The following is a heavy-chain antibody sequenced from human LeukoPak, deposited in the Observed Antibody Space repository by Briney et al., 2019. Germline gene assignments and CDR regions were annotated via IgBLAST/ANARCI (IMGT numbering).Heavy chain of an antibody. V-gene: IGHV3-21*01. J-gene: IGHJ6*04. CDR1: GFTFSTYS. CDR2: ISSSSSYI. CDR3: AELGITMIGGV. D-gene: IGHD3-10*02. Sequence: GGSLRLSCVDSGFTFSTYSMNWVRQAPGKGLEWVSSISSSSSYIYYGDSVKGRFTISRDNAKNSLYLQMNSLRVEDTAVYYCAELGITMIGGVWGKGTTVTISS.